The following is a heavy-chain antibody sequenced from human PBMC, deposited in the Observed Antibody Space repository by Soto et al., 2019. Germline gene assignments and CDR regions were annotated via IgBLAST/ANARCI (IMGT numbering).Heavy chain of an antibody. Sequence: QAQLVQSGPEVKKPGASVKVSCKASGYRFTSYGISWVRQAPGQGLEWLGWISAYDDNTKYAQPRQGRVSMSTDTSTNPAYMERRSLRSDDTAMYYCARGGYYDSSGSRNYHYYGMNVWGQGTTVTVSS. J-gene: IGHJ6*02. CDR2: ISAYDDNT. CDR3: ARGGYYDSSGSRNYHYYGMNV. CDR1: GYRFTSYG. D-gene: IGHD3-22*01. V-gene: IGHV1-18*01.